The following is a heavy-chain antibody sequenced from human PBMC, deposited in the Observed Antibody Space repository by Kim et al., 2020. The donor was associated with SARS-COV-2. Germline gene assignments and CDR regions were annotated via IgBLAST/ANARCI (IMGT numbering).Heavy chain of an antibody. CDR2: GST. V-gene: IGHV4-4*09. CDR3: ARTSGWFDP. J-gene: IGHJ5*02. D-gene: IGHD3-10*01. Sequence: GSTNYNPSFKSRVTISVDTSKNQFSLKLSSVTAADTAVYYCARTSGWFDPWGQGTLVTVSS.